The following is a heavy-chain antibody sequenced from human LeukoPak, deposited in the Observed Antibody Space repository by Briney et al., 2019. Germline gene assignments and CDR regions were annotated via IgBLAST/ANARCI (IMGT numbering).Heavy chain of an antibody. CDR2: ISWNSGSI. CDR1: GFTFDDYA. V-gene: IGHV3-9*01. Sequence: GGSLRLSCAASGFTFDDYAMHWVRQAPGKGLEWVSGISWNSGSIGYADSVKGRFTISRDNAKNSLYLQMNSLRAEDTAVYYCAKDSSGSGDYWSQGTLVTVSS. D-gene: IGHD3-10*01. CDR3: AKDSSGSGDY. J-gene: IGHJ4*02.